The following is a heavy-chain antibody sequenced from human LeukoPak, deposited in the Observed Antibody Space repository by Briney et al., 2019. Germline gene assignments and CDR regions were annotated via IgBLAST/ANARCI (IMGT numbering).Heavy chain of an antibody. CDR2: INHSGST. CDR3: ARTYYYDSSGYYKPRILDY. J-gene: IGHJ4*02. CDR1: GGCFSGYY. Sequence: PSETLSLTCAVYGGCFSGYYWSWIRQPPGKGLEWIGEINHSGSTNYNPSLKSRVTISVDTSKNQFSLKLSSVTAADTAVYYCARTYYYDSSGYYKPRILDYWGQGTLVTVSS. V-gene: IGHV4-34*01. D-gene: IGHD3-22*01.